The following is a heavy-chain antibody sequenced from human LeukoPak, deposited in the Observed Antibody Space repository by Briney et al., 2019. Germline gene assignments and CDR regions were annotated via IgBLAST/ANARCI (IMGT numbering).Heavy chain of an antibody. CDR2: IYYSGST. V-gene: IGHV4-61*01. CDR3: ARDRNYYDSSGYYLGAFDI. J-gene: IGHJ3*02. Sequence: PSETLSLTCNVSGVSIRSGSYYWSWIRQPPGKGLEWIGYIYYSGSTNYNPSLKSRVTISVDTSKNQFSLKLSSVTAADTAVYYCARDRNYYDSSGYYLGAFDIWGQGTMVTVSS. D-gene: IGHD3-22*01. CDR1: GVSIRSGSYY.